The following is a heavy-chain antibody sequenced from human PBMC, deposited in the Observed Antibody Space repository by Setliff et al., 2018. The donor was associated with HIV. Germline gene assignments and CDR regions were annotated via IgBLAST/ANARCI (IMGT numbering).Heavy chain of an antibody. CDR2: IYYTGNT. CDR1: GVSVSGTAYY. Sequence: PSETLSLTCTVSGVSVSGTAYYWAWIRQPPGRGLEWIGNIYYTGNTNYNSSPKSRISMSMVASKKQIFLKLSTVSAADTAVYYCARQQGDSRGFYPHFDYWGQGRLVTVSS. J-gene: IGHJ4*02. D-gene: IGHD3-22*01. CDR3: ARQQGDSRGFYPHFDY. V-gene: IGHV4-39*01.